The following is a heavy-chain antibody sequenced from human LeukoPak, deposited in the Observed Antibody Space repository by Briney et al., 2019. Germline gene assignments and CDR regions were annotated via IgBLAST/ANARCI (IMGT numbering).Heavy chain of an antibody. CDR1: GFTFSTFSSYS. CDR3: ARGGLAAANDAFDI. D-gene: IGHD6-13*01. CDR2: ISSTSSSI. V-gene: IGHV3-48*04. J-gene: IGHJ3*02. Sequence: QAGGSLRLSCAASGFTFSTFSSYSMNWVRQAPGKGLEWVAYISSTSSSIHYADSVKGRFTISRDNARNSLYLQMNSLRAEDTAVYYCARGGLAAANDAFDIWGQGTTVIVSS.